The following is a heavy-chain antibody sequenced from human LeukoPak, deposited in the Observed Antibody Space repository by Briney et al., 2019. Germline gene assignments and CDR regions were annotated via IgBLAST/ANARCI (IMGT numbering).Heavy chain of an antibody. CDR2: ISGSGGST. CDR1: GFTFSSYV. J-gene: IGHJ5*02. CDR3: ARGYSSGWYPCWFDP. Sequence: GGSLRLSCAASGFTFSSYVMSWVRQAPGKGLEWVSVISGSGGSTYYADSVKGRFTISRDNSKNTLYLQMNSLRAEDTAVYYCARGYSSGWYPCWFDPWGQGTLVTVSS. V-gene: IGHV3-23*01. D-gene: IGHD6-19*01.